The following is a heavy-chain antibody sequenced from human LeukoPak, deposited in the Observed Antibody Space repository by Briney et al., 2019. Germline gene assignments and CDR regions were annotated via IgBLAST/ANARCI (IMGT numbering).Heavy chain of an antibody. CDR3: ARYRGTFDY. D-gene: IGHD1-1*01. CDR2: IYYSGST. J-gene: IGHJ4*02. V-gene: IGHV4-59*01. CDR1: GGSISSYY. Sequence: SETLSLTCTVSGGSISSYYWSLIRQPPGKGLEWIGYIYYSGSTNYNPSLKSRVTISVDTSKNQFSLKLSSVTAADTAVYYCARYRGTFDYWGQGTLVTVSS.